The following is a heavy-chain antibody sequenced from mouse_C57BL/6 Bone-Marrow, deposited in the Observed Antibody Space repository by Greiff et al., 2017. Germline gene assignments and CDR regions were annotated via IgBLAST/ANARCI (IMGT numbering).Heavy chain of an antibody. CDR1: GYTFTSYW. CDR3: ARRYDYDDGFYYVDY. CDR2: IDPSDSYT. V-gene: IGHV1-69*01. J-gene: IGHJ2*01. D-gene: IGHD2-4*01. Sequence: QVQLPQPGAELVMPGASVKLSCKASGYTFTSYWLHWVKQRPGQGLEWIGEIDPSDSYTNYNQKFKGKSTLTVDTSSSTAYMQLSSLTSEDSAVYDCARRYDYDDGFYYVDYWGQGTTLTVSS.